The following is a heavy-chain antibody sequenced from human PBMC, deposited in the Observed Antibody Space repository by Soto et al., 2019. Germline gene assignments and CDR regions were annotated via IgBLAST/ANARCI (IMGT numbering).Heavy chain of an antibody. Sequence: QVQLQQWGAGLLKPSETLSLTCAVYGGSFSGYYWSWIRQPPGKGLEWIGEINHSGSTNYNPSLKSRVTISVDTSKNQFSLKLSSVTAAATAVYYCARGRISVVAAALMGWFDPWGQGTLVTVSS. V-gene: IGHV4-34*01. CDR2: INHSGST. J-gene: IGHJ5*02. CDR1: GGSFSGYY. D-gene: IGHD6-13*01. CDR3: ARGRISVVAAALMGWFDP.